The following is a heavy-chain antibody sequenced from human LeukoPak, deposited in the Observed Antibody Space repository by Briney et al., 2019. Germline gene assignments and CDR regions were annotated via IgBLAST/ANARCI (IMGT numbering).Heavy chain of an antibody. V-gene: IGHV3-74*01. D-gene: IGHD3-22*01. CDR3: ARAPSEIGGYYPEYFRH. CDR2: IKSDGST. Sequence: PGGSLRLSCAASGFTFSSYWMHWVRQAPGKGLVWVSRIKSDGSTNYADSVKRRFTISRDNAKNTVSLQMNSLRAEDTGVYYCARAPSEIGGYYPEYFRHWGQGTLVTVSS. CDR1: GFTFSSYW. J-gene: IGHJ1*01.